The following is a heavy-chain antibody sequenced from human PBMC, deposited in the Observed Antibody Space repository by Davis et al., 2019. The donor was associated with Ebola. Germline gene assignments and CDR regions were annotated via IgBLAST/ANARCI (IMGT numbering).Heavy chain of an antibody. CDR2: IYYSGST. D-gene: IGHD2-15*01. J-gene: IGHJ4*02. CDR3: ARDFGYCSGGSCPLDY. CDR1: GGSISSYY. V-gene: IGHV4-59*12. Sequence: SETLSLTCAVSGGSISSYYWSWIRQPPGKGLEWIGYIYYSGSTNYNPSLKSRVTISVDKSKNQFSLKLSSVTAADTAVYYCARDFGYCSGGSCPLDYWGQGTLVTVSS.